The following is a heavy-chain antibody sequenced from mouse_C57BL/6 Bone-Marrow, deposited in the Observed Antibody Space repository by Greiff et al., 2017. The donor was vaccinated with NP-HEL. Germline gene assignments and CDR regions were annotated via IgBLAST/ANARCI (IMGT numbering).Heavy chain of an antibody. J-gene: IGHJ1*03. D-gene: IGHD1-1*01. Sequence: VQLQQSGAELARPGASVKLSCKASGYTFTSYGISWVKQRTGQGLEWIGEIYPRSGNTYYNEKFKGKATLTADKSSSPAYLELRSLTSEGPAVYFCARDYYGSSYRYFDVWGTGTTVTVTS. CDR3: ARDYYGSSYRYFDV. CDR2: IYPRSGNT. CDR1: GYTFTSYG. V-gene: IGHV1-81*01.